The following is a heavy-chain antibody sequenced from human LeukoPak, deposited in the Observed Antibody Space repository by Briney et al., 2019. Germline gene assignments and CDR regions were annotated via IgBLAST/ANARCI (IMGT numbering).Heavy chain of an antibody. D-gene: IGHD3-10*01. CDR1: GGSISSGSYY. CDR2: IYTSGST. Sequence: SETLSLTCTVSGGSISSGSYYWSWIRQPAGKGLEWIGRIYTSGSTNYNPSLKSRVTISVDKSKNQFSLKLSSVTAADTAVYYCARERITMVRGVFPYYMDVWGKGTTVTVSS. J-gene: IGHJ6*03. CDR3: ARERITMVRGVFPYYMDV. V-gene: IGHV4-61*02.